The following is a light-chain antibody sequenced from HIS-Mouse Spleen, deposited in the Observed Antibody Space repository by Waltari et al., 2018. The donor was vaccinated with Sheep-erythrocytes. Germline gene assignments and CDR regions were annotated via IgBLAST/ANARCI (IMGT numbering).Light chain of an antibody. CDR2: EVS. Sequence: QSALTQPPSASGSPGQSVTISCTGTSSDVGGYNYVSWYQQHPGKAPKLMIYEVSKRPSVVTDRFSGSKSGNTASLTVSGLQAEDEADYYCSSYAGSNNWVFGGGTKLTVL. J-gene: IGLJ3*02. CDR3: SSYAGSNNWV. CDR1: SSDVGGYNY. V-gene: IGLV2-8*01.